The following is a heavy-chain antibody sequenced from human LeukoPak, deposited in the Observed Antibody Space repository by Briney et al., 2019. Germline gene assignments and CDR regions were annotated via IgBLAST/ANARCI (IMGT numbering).Heavy chain of an antibody. J-gene: IGHJ3*02. CDR1: GFTFSSCE. D-gene: IGHD2-8*01. V-gene: IGHV3-48*03. CDR3: ARATNGRFDI. Sequence: GGSLRLSCAASGFTFSSCEVNWVRQAPGRGLEWLSYISSSGSAIYYADSVKGRFTISRDNAKNSLYLQMNGLRAEDTAVYYCARATNGRFDIWGQGTMVTVSS. CDR2: ISSSGSAI.